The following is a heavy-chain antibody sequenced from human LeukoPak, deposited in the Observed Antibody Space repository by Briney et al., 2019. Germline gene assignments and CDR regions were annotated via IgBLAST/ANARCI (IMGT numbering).Heavy chain of an antibody. CDR3: ARDRSRIYDFEY. CDR2: IYYDGST. Sequence: SETLSLTCTVSGASLARDMYHWGWVRQSPGKGLEWLGTIYYDGSTFYSPSFKSRVTISINASKNQFSLKLSSVTAADTAVYYCARDRSRIYDFEYWGQGTLVTVSS. CDR1: GASLARDMYH. J-gene: IGHJ4*02. D-gene: IGHD6-13*01. V-gene: IGHV4-39*07.